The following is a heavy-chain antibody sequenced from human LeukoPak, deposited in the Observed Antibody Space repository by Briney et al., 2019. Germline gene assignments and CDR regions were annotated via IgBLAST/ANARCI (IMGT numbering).Heavy chain of an antibody. D-gene: IGHD2-2*01. CDR3: ARSLGYCSSTSCYPTGWFDP. Sequence: GGSLRLSCAASGFTFSSYSMNWVRQAPGNGLEWVSSISTRSSYIYYADSVKGRFTISRDNAKNSLYLQMNSLRAEDTAVYYCARSLGYCSSTSCYPTGWFDPWGQGTLVTVSS. J-gene: IGHJ5*02. CDR2: ISTRSSYI. CDR1: GFTFSSYS. V-gene: IGHV3-21*01.